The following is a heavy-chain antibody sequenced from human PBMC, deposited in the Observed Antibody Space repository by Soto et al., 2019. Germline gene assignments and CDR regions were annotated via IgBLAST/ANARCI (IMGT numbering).Heavy chain of an antibody. J-gene: IGHJ6*02. V-gene: IGHV1-8*01. CDR1: GYTFTSYY. CDR3: ASSELAYYYYGMDV. D-gene: IGHD1-1*01. CDR2: MNPNSGNT. Sequence: ASVNVSCKASGYTFTSYYINWGRQATGQGLEWMGWMNPNSGNTGYAQKFQGRVTMTRNTSISTAYMELSSLRSEDTAVYYCASSELAYYYYGMDVWGQGTTVTVS.